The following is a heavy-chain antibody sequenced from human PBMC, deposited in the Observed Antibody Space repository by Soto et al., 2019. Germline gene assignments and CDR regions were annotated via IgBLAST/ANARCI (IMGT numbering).Heavy chain of an antibody. V-gene: IGHV1-46*01. Sequence: SVKVSCKASGYTFTSYYMHWVRQAPGQGLEWMGIINPSGGSTSYAQKFQGRVTMTRDTSTSTVYMELSSLRSEDTAVYYCARERGLRETYYYHYGMDVWGQGTTVTVS. CDR1: GYTFTSYY. J-gene: IGHJ6*02. CDR3: ARERGLRETYYYHYGMDV. CDR2: INPSGGST.